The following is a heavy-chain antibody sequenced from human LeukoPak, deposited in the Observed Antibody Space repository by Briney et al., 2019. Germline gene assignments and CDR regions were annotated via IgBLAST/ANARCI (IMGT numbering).Heavy chain of an antibody. CDR3: ARARGYSYGCDY. Sequence: GGSLRLSCAASGFIVSSNYMSWVRQAPGRGLEWVSVIYSGGSTYYADSVKGRFTISRDNSKNTLYLQMNSLRVEDTAVYYCARARGYSYGCDYWGQGTLVTVSS. CDR1: GFIVSSNY. V-gene: IGHV3-53*01. CDR2: IYSGGST. D-gene: IGHD5-18*01. J-gene: IGHJ4*02.